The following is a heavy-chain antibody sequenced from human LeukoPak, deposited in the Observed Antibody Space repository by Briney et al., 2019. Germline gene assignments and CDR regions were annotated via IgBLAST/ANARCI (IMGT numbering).Heavy chain of an antibody. CDR2: IIPILGIA. CDR1: GDTFSSYA. J-gene: IGHJ4*02. D-gene: IGHD3-22*01. V-gene: IGHV1-69*04. Sequence: GASVKVSCMAPGDTFSSYAICWVCQAPGEGREWMGRIIPILGIANYAQKFQGRVTITADKSTSTAYMEVSSLRSDDTAVYDCARGYYYESSGYYYVSYWGQGTLVTVSA. CDR3: ARGYYYESSGYYYVSY.